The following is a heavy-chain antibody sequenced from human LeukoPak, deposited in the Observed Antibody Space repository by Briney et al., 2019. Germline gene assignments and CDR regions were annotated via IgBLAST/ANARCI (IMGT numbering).Heavy chain of an antibody. CDR3: ARSHSAHDYALDY. CDR2: IYHSGST. Sequence: SQTLSLTCAVSGGSISSDTSSWSWIRQPPGKGLEWIGYIYHSGSTYYNPSLKSRVTISADRSENQFSLTLRSVTAADTAVYACARSHSAHDYALDYWGQGILVTVSS. D-gene: IGHD5-12*01. CDR1: GGSISSDTSS. V-gene: IGHV4-30-2*01. J-gene: IGHJ4*02.